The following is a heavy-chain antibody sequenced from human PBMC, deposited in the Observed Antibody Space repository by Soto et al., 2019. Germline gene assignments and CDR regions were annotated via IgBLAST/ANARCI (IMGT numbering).Heavy chain of an antibody. D-gene: IGHD1-26*01. CDR3: ARGILGATTPFDY. CDR2: IYYSGST. V-gene: IGHV4-59*01. CDR1: GGSISGFY. Sequence: QVQLQESGPGLVKPSETLSLTCSVFGGSISGFYWSWVRQPPGKGLEWIGYIYYSGSTTYCPSLKSRVTISLDTSKNQLSLRLSSVTAADTAVYYCARGILGATTPFDYWGQGTLVTVSS. J-gene: IGHJ4*02.